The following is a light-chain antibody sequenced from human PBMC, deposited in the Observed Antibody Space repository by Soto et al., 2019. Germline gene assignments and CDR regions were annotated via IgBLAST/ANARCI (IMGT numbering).Light chain of an antibody. CDR1: QGLLYSNGYNY. CDR2: MLS. J-gene: IGKJ5*01. Sequence: DIVMTQSALSLPVTPGAPASISCRSSQGLLYSNGYNYLDWYLQKPGQSPQLMIYMLSYRASGVPDRFSGSGSGTDFTLKISRVEAEDVGVYYCMQRTEFPITFGQGTRLEIK. V-gene: IGKV2-40*01. CDR3: MQRTEFPIT.